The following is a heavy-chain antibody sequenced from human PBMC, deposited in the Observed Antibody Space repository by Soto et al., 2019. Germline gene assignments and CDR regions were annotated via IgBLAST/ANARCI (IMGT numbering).Heavy chain of an antibody. CDR3: AQTTYPYNWLDP. CDR1: GGSIRSYY. J-gene: IGHJ5*02. Sequence: SETLSLTCTVSGGSIRSYYWSWIRQPPGKGLEWIGYIYYSGSTNYNPSLKSRVTMSVDTSKNQFSLTLSSVTAADTAIYYCAQTTYPYNWLDPWGHGTLVT. V-gene: IGHV4-59*01. CDR2: IYYSGST. D-gene: IGHD1-7*01.